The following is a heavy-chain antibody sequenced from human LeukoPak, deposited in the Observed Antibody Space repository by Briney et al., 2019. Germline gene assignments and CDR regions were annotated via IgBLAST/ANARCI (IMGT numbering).Heavy chain of an antibody. D-gene: IGHD5-12*01. J-gene: IGHJ4*02. V-gene: IGHV4-34*01. CDR3: ARVGGYEETIDY. CDR2: INHSGST. Sequence: KPSETLSLTCAVYGGSFSGYYWSWIRQPPGKGLEWIGEINHSGSTNYNPSLKSRVTISVDTSKNQFSLKLSSVTAADTAVYYCARVGGYEETIDYWGQGTLVTVSS. CDR1: GGSFSGYY.